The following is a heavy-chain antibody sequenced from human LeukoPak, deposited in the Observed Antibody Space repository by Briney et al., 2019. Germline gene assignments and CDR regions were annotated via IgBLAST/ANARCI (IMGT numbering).Heavy chain of an antibody. CDR2: IIPIFGTA. Sequence: SVKVSCKASGGTFSSYAISWVRQAPGQGLEWMGGIIPIFGTANYAQKLQGRVTMTTDTSTSTAYMELRSLRSDDTAVYYCARDRGPMVRGVIITGPYALMNNFDYWGQGTLVTVSS. D-gene: IGHD3-10*01. CDR3: ARDRGPMVRGVIITGPYALMNNFDY. V-gene: IGHV1-69*05. J-gene: IGHJ4*02. CDR1: GGTFSSYA.